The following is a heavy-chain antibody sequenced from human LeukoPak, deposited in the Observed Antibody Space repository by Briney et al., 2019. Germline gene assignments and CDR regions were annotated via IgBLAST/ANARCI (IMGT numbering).Heavy chain of an antibody. CDR3: APSYGSGSYPLDF. CDR2: ISSSSTYI. D-gene: IGHD3-10*01. V-gene: IGHV3-21*01. CDR1: GFTFTTYS. J-gene: IGHJ4*02. Sequence: GGSLRPSCAASGFTFTTYSMNWVRQAPGKGLEWVSSISSSSTYIYYADSVKGRFTISRDNAKNSLYLQMNSLRAEDTALYYCAPSYGSGSYPLDFWGQGTLVTVSS.